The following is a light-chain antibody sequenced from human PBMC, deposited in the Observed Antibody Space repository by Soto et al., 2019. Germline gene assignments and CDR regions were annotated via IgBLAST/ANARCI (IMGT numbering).Light chain of an antibody. V-gene: IGKV3D-15*01. CDR1: QSVSSN. CDR2: EAS. J-gene: IGKJ1*01. Sequence: EIVMTQSPATLSVSPGGSSTLSGRASQSVSSNLAWYQQKPGQAPRLLIYEASNRATGIPARFSGSGSGADFTLTISSLEPEDIATYYCQKYNSATWTFGQGTKVDIK. CDR3: QKYNSATWT.